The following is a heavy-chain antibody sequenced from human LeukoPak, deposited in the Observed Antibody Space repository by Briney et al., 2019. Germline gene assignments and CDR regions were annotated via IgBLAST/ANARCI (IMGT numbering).Heavy chain of an antibody. D-gene: IGHD5-18*01. J-gene: IGHJ4*02. CDR3: AKDFDAATAMYYFDY. CDR2: ISYDGSNK. Sequence: PGGSLRLSCAASGFTFSSYAMSWVRQAPGKGLEWVAVISYDGSNKYYADFVKGRFTISRDNSKNTLYLQMSSLRVEDTAVYYCAKDFDAATAMYYFDYWGQGTLVTVSS. V-gene: IGHV3-30*18. CDR1: GFTFSSYA.